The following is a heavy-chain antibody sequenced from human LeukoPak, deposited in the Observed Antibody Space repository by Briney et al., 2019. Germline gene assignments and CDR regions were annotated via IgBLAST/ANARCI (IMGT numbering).Heavy chain of an antibody. CDR2: IRYDGSNK. CDR1: GFTLSNYG. CDR3: APRSTQT. V-gene: IGHV3-30*02. J-gene: IGHJ5*02. Sequence: GGSLRLSCAASGFTLSNYGMHWVRQAPGKGLEWVAFIRYDGSNKYYADSVKGRFTISRDNSKNTLYLQMKSLRVEDTAVYYCAPRSTQTWGQGTLLTVSS. D-gene: IGHD2-15*01.